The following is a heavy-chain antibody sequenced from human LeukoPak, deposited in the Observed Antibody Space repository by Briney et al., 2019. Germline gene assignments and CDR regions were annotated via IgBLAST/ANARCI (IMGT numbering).Heavy chain of an antibody. D-gene: IGHD4-17*01. CDR2: INPNSGGT. CDR3: AREYDYGDFDY. CDR1: GYTFTGYY. J-gene: IGHJ4*02. V-gene: IGHV1-2*02. Sequence: GASVKVSCKASGYTFTGYYTHWVRQAPGQGLEWMGWINPNSGGTNYAQKFQGRVTMTRDTSISTAYMELSRLRSNDTAVYYCAREYDYGDFDYWGQGTLVTVSS.